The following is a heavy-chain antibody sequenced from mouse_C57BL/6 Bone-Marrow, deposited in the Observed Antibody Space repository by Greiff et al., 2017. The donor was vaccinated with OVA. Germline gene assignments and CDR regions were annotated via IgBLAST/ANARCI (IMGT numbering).Heavy chain of an antibody. J-gene: IGHJ4*01. CDR2: INPGSGGT. Sequence: VQLVESGAELVRPGTSVKVSCKASGYAFTNYLIEWVKQRPGQGLEWIGVINPGSGGTNYNEKFKGKATLTADKSSSTAYMQLSSLTSEDSAVYFCARGGVYAMDYWGQGTSVTVSS. CDR3: ARGGVYAMDY. V-gene: IGHV1-54*01. CDR1: GYAFTNYL.